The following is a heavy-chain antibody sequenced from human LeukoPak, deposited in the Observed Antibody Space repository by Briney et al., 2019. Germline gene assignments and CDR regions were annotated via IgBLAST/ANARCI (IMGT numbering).Heavy chain of an antibody. J-gene: IGHJ4*02. Sequence: SVKVSCKASGGTFSTYALSWVRQAPGQGLEWMGRIIPILGIANYTQKFQGRVTMTEDTSTDTAYMELSSLRSEDTAVYFCATGTILDYWGQGTLVTVSS. CDR3: ATGTILDY. D-gene: IGHD1-14*01. CDR1: GGTFSTYA. CDR2: IIPILGIA. V-gene: IGHV1-69*04.